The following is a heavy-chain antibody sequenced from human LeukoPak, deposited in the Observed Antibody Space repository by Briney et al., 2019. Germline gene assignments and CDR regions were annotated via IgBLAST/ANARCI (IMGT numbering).Heavy chain of an antibody. V-gene: IGHV3-30-3*01. CDR1: RFTFSSYA. J-gene: IGHJ6*02. CDR2: ISYDGSNK. D-gene: IGHD5-18*01. CDR3: ARINSYGYFSYYDGMDV. Sequence: GGSLRLSCAASRFTFSSYAMHWVRHAPDRGLEWVAVISYDGSNKYYANSVKGRFTISRDNSKTTLYLQMNSLIAEDTAVYYCARINSYGYFSYYDGMDVWCQGTTVTVSS.